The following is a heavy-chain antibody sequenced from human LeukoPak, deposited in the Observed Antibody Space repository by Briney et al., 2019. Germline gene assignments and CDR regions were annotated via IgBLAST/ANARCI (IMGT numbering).Heavy chain of an antibody. J-gene: IGHJ4*02. CDR1: EFVFSNQA. CDR3: ARVFWETVNTGYYSDF. CDR2: ITSDSSNI. V-gene: IGHV3-21*01. D-gene: IGHD3-22*01. Sequence: GGSLRLSCVASEFVFSNQAMIWVRQAPGKGLEWISSITSDSSNIFYANSVRGRFTISRDNANNALHLQMNSLRAEDTTVYYCARVFWETVNTGYYSDFCGPGTLVTVSS.